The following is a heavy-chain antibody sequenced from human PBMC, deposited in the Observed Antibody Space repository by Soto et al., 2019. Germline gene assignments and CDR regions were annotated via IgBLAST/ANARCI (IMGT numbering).Heavy chain of an antibody. J-gene: IGHJ5*02. Sequence: SVKVSCKASGGTFSSYTISWVRQAPGQGLEWMGRIIPILGIANYAQKFQGRVTITADKSTSTAYMELSSLRSEDTAVYYCARAPGENSWFDPWGQGTLVTVSS. V-gene: IGHV1-69*02. CDR2: IIPILGIA. D-gene: IGHD3-10*01. CDR3: ARAPGENSWFDP. CDR1: GGTFSSYT.